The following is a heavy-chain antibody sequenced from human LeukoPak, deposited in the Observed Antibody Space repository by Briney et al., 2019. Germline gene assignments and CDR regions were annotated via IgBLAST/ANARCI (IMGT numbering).Heavy chain of an antibody. CDR2: IIPIFGTA. V-gene: IGHV1-69*13. CDR3: ARVPELGIGYFDY. Sequence: GASVKVSCKASGGTFSSYAISWVRQAPGQGLEWMGGIIPIFGTANYAQKFQGRVTITADESTSTAYMELSSLRSEDTAVYYCARVPELGIGYFDYWGQGTLVTVSS. CDR1: GGTFSSYA. J-gene: IGHJ4*02. D-gene: IGHD7-27*01.